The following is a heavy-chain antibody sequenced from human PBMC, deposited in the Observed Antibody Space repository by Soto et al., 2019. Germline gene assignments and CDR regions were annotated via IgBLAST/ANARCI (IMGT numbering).Heavy chain of an antibody. CDR3: ARATVDMVYAITFQH. Sequence: SETLSLTCTVSGGSISSSSYYWGWIRHPPGKGLEWIGSIYYSGSTYYNPSLKSRVTISVDTSKNQFSLKLSSVTAADTAVYYCARATVDMVYAITFQHWGQGTLVTVSS. CDR2: IYYSGST. D-gene: IGHD2-8*01. CDR1: GGSISSSSYY. V-gene: IGHV4-39*01. J-gene: IGHJ1*01.